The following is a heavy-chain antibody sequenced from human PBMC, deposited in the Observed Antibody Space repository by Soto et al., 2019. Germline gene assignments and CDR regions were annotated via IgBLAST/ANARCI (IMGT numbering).Heavy chain of an antibody. CDR3: ANGPSPTIFGVPGRYYMDV. CDR2: ISGSGGST. CDR1: GFTFSSYA. Sequence: PGGSLRLSCAASGFTFSSYAMSWVRQAPGKGLEWVSAISGSGGSTYYADSVKGRFTISRDNSKNTLYLQMNSLRAEDTAVYYCANGPSPTIFGVPGRYYMDVWGKGTTVTVSS. V-gene: IGHV3-23*01. J-gene: IGHJ6*03. D-gene: IGHD3-3*01.